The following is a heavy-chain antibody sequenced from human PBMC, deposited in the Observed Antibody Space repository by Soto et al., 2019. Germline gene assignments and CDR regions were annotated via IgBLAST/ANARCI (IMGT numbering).Heavy chain of an antibody. D-gene: IGHD2-8*02. CDR1: GYIFTSYG. CDR2: ISAYNGDT. CDR3: ARTRGDCTGGTCYFDY. J-gene: IGHJ4*02. Sequence: QVQLVQSGAEVKKPGASVKVSCKASGYIFTSYGISWVRQAPGQGPEWMGWISAYNGDTNYAQKLQGRVTMTTDTSTTTAYMELRSLGSDDTAVYYCARTRGDCTGGTCYFDYWGQGTLVTVSS. V-gene: IGHV1-18*01.